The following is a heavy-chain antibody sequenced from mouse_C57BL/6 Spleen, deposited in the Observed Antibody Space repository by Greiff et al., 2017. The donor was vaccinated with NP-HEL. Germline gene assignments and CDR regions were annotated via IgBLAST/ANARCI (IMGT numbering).Heavy chain of an antibody. J-gene: IGHJ4*01. CDR3: ARNGDYDGDYYAMDY. Sequence: QVQLKESGPGLVQPSQCLSITCTVSGFSLTSYGVHWVRQSPGKGLEWLGVIWSGGSTDYNAAFISRLSISKDNSKSQVFFKMNSLQADDTAIYYCARNGDYDGDYYAMDYWGQGTSVTVSS. CDR1: GFSLTSYG. D-gene: IGHD2-4*01. CDR2: IWSGGST. V-gene: IGHV2-2*01.